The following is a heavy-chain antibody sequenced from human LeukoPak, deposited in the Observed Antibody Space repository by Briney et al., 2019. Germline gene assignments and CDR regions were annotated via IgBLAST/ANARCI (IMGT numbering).Heavy chain of an antibody. CDR2: IYTSGST. CDR1: GYSISSGYY. Sequence: SETLSLTCAVSGYSISSGYYWGWIRQPPAKGLEWIGRIYTSGSTNYNPSLKSRVTISIDTFENQFSLKLSAVTAADTAVYYCARANMAARPYYFDFWGQGTLVTVSS. CDR3: ARANMAARPYYFDF. J-gene: IGHJ4*02. D-gene: IGHD6-6*01. V-gene: IGHV4-38-2*01.